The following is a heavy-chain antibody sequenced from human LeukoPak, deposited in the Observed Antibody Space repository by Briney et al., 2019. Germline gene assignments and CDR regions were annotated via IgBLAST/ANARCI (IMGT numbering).Heavy chain of an antibody. Sequence: SETLSLTCTVSGGSISSGSYYWSWIRQPAGKGLEWIGRIYTSGSTNYNPSLKSRVTISVDTSKNQFSLKLSSVTAADTAVYYCARHPGDRGYYYYYYMDVWGKGTTVTVSS. CDR1: GGSISSGSYY. D-gene: IGHD3-10*01. V-gene: IGHV4-61*02. J-gene: IGHJ6*03. CDR3: ARHPGDRGYYYYYYMDV. CDR2: IYTSGST.